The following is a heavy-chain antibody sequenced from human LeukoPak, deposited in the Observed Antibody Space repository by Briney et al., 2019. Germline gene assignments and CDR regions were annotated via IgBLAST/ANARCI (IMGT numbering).Heavy chain of an antibody. V-gene: IGHV3-30*04. CDR2: ISYDGSNK. J-gene: IGHJ4*02. CDR1: GFTFSSYA. D-gene: IGHD3-10*01. CDR3: ARDRPYYYGSVTYYFDY. Sequence: GRSLRLSCAASGFTFSSYAMHWVRQAPGKGLEWVAVISYDGSNKYYADSVKGRFTISRDNSKNTLYLQMNSLRAEDTAAYYCARDRPYYYGSVTYYFDYWGQGTLVTVSS.